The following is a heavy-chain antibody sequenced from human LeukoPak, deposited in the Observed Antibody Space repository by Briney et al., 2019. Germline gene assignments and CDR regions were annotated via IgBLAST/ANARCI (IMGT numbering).Heavy chain of an antibody. CDR1: GGSISSSNW. CDR2: IYHSGST. CDR3: ARGPYSSSWYEYYFDY. D-gene: IGHD6-13*01. V-gene: IGHV4-4*02. J-gene: IGHJ4*02. Sequence: SETLSLTCAVSGGSISSSNWWSWVRQPPGKGLAWIGEIYHSGSTNYNPSLKSRVTISVDTSKNQFSLKLSSVTAADTAVYYCARGPYSSSWYEYYFDYWGQGTLVTVSS.